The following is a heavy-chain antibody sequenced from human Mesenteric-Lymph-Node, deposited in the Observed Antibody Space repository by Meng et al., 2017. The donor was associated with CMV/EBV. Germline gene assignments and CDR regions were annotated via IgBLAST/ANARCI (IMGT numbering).Heavy chain of an antibody. V-gene: IGHV3-53*01. J-gene: IGHJ2*01. D-gene: IGHD1-26*01. CDR2: IYSGGST. CDR3: ARVLVPSWYFDL. Sequence: LSCAASEFTVSSNYMSWVRQAPGRGLGWVSLIYSGGSTYYADSVKGRFTISRDNSKNTLYLQMNSLRAEDTAVYYCARVLVPSWYFDLWGRGTLVTVSS. CDR1: EFTVSSNY.